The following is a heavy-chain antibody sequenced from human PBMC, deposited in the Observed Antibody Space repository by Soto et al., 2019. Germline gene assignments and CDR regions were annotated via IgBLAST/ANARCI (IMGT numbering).Heavy chain of an antibody. CDR2: IYPGDSDT. V-gene: IGHV5-51*01. J-gene: IGHJ4*02. Sequence: GESLKISCKGSGYSFTSYWIGWVRQMPGKGLEWMGIIYPGDSDTRYSPSFQGQVTISADKSISTAYLQWSSLKASDTAMYYCARHVDYYYDSSGYYYFDYWGQGTLVTVSS. CDR3: ARHVDYYYDSSGYYYFDY. D-gene: IGHD3-22*01. CDR1: GYSFTSYW.